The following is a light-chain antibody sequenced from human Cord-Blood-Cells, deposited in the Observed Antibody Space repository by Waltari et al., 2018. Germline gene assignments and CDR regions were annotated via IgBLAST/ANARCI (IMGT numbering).Light chain of an antibody. V-gene: IGLV2-23*01. CDR1: SSDVGRYKL. J-gene: IGLJ3*02. CDR3: CSYAGSSTWV. CDR2: EGS. Sequence: QYALTQPDSVSGSPGQSITISVTGTSSDVGRYKLVSWYQQHTGKDPRLMIYEGSERPSGVSNRFSGSKSGNTASMTISELQAEDEADYYCCSYAGSSTWVFGGGTKLTVL.